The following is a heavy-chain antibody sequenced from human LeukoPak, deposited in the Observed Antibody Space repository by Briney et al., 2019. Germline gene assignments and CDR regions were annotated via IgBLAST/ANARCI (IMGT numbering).Heavy chain of an antibody. CDR1: GFTFRTYG. D-gene: IGHD3-16*01. J-gene: IGHJ4*02. CDR2: IRYDGSNK. V-gene: IGHV3-30*02. CDR3: VGGWEFDY. Sequence: GGSLRLSCAASGFTFRTYGMHWVRQAPGKGLEWVAFIRYDGSNKYYADSVKGRFTISRDNSKNTLYLQMNSLRAEDTAVYYCVGGWEFDYWGQGTLVTVSS.